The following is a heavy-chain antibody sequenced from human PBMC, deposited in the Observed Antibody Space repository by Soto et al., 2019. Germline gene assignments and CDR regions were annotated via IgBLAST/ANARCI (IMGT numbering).Heavy chain of an antibody. J-gene: IGHJ3*02. Sequence: QVQLQESGPGLVKPSQTLSLTCTVSGGSISSGGYYWSWIRQHPGKGLEWIGYIYYSGSTYYIPSLKSRVTISVDTSKNQFALKLSSVTAADTAVYYCAREGSYYDSSGYYLGAFDIWGQGTMVTVSS. V-gene: IGHV4-31*03. CDR2: IYYSGST. D-gene: IGHD3-22*01. CDR3: AREGSYYDSSGYYLGAFDI. CDR1: GGSISSGGYY.